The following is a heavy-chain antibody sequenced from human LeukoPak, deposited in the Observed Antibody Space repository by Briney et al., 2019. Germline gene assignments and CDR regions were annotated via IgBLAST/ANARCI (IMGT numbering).Heavy chain of an antibody. CDR1: GFTFSSYS. CDR3: ARAPPYGSGTYPNWFDP. Sequence: GGSLRLSCAASGFTFSSYSMNWVRQAPGRGLEWVSSISSSSTYIYYADSVKGRFTISRDNSLYLQMNSLRAEDTAVYYCARAPPYGSGTYPNWFDPWGQGTLVTVSS. V-gene: IGHV3-21*01. CDR2: ISSSSTYI. J-gene: IGHJ5*02. D-gene: IGHD3-10*01.